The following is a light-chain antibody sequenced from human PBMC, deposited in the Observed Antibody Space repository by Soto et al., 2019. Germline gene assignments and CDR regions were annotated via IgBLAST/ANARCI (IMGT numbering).Light chain of an antibody. Sequence: AIRMTQSPSSLSASTGDRVTITCRASQGISSYLAWYQQKPGKAPKLLIYAASTLQSGVPSRFSGSGSGTEFTLTISSLQPDDFTTYYCHQYKTFPLTFGGGTKVDIK. J-gene: IGKJ4*01. CDR2: AAS. V-gene: IGKV1-8*01. CDR3: HQYKTFPLT. CDR1: QGISSY.